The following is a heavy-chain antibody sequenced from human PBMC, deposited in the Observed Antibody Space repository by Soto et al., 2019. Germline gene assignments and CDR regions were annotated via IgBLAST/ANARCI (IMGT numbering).Heavy chain of an antibody. D-gene: IGHD4-17*01. CDR2: IYYSGST. CDR3: ARLALRGLRSGDAFDI. V-gene: IGHV4-59*08. CDR1: GGSISSYY. J-gene: IGHJ3*02. Sequence: SETLSLTCTVSGGSISSYYWSWIRQPPGKGLEWIGYIYYSGSTNYNPSLKSRVTISVDTSKNQFSLKLSSVTAADTAVYYCARLALRGLRSGDAFDIWGQGTMVTVSS.